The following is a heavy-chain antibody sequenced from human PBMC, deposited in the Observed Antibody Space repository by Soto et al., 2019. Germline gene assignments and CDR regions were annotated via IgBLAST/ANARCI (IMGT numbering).Heavy chain of an antibody. Sequence: GASVKVSCKASGWSLTEYHIHWVREAPGQGREWLGRINPKSGGTSTAQKFQGWVTMTRDRTISTVYMKLTRLRPNDTAVYFWAREHSTNYSNGVCSFFYNHEMDVWGQGTTVTVSS. CDR3: AREHSTNYSNGVCSFFYNHEMDV. D-gene: IGHD2-8*01. CDR1: GWSLTEYH. J-gene: IGHJ6*02. CDR2: INPKSGGT. V-gene: IGHV1-2*04.